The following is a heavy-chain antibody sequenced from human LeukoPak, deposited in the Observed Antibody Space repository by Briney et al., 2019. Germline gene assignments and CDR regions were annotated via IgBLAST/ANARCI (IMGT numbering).Heavy chain of an antibody. CDR2: ISYSGNT. D-gene: IGHD3-22*01. V-gene: IGHV4-59*01. Sequence: PSETLSLTCTVSGGSISNYYWTWIRQPPGKGLEWIGFISYSGNTNYNPSLKRRVTISLDTSKNQVSLKLISVTAADTAVYYCARGVGSGYTDYWGQGALVTVSS. CDR3: ARGVGSGYTDY. CDR1: GGSISNYY. J-gene: IGHJ4*02.